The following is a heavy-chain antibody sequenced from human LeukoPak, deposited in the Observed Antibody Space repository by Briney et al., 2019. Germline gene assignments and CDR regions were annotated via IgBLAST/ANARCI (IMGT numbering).Heavy chain of an antibody. CDR1: GFTFSTYA. V-gene: IGHV3-64D*09. Sequence: GGSLRLSCSASGFTFSTYAMHWVRQAPGKGLEYASAVNGNGDDTYYADSVKGRFTISRDNSKNTLYLQMRSLRAEDTAVYYCVKAQLGGTLDYWGQGTLVTVSP. CDR3: VKAQLGGTLDY. J-gene: IGHJ4*02. CDR2: VNGNGDDT. D-gene: IGHD1-1*01.